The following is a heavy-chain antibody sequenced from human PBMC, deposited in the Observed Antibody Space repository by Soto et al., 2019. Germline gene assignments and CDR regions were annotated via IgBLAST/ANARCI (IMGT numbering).Heavy chain of an antibody. CDR1: GGSFSGYY. V-gene: IGHV4-34*01. Sequence: SETLSLTCAVYGGSFSGYYWSWIRKPPGTGLEWIGEINHSGSTNYNPSLKSRVTISVDTSKNQFSLKLSSVTAADTAVYYCAGGARAVATIIAYTPWGQGTLVTVSS. D-gene: IGHD5-12*01. J-gene: IGHJ5*02. CDR3: AGGARAVATIIAYTP. CDR2: INHSGST.